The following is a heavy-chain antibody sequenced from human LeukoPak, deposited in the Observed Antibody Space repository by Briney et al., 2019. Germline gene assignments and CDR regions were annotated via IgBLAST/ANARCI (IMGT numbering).Heavy chain of an antibody. CDR2: IYYRRRT. CDR1: GGSISNHY. V-gene: IGHV4-59*11. J-gene: IGHJ6*03. CDR3: ARVSDTAMVYYMDV. Sequence: SETLSLTCTVSGGSISNHYWSWIRRPPGKGLDGVVDIYYRRRTSYNPSLKSRVNISVETSKSQVSLKLNSVTAADTAVYYCARVSDTAMVYYMDVWGKGTTVTVSS. D-gene: IGHD5-18*01.